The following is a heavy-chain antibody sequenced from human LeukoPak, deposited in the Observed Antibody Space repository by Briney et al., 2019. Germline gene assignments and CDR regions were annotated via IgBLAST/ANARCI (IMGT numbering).Heavy chain of an antibody. V-gene: IGHV3-21*01. D-gene: IGHD2-8*01. CDR1: GFTFSSYS. J-gene: IGHJ4*02. Sequence: GGSLRLSCAASGFTFSSYSMNWVRQAPGKGLEWVSSISSSSYIYYADSVKGRFTISRDNAKNSLYLQMNSLRAEDTAVYYCARGGVSPWAYYFDYWGQGTLVTVSS. CDR3: ARGGVSPWAYYFDY. CDR2: ISSSSYI.